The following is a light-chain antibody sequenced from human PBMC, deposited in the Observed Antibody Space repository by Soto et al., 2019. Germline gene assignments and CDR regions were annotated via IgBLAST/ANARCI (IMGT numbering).Light chain of an antibody. CDR3: QVWDSSSDHTLDV. J-gene: IGLJ1*01. CDR1: NIGSKS. CDR2: YDS. Sequence: SYELTQSPSVSVAPGKTARITCGGNNIGSKSVHWYQQKPGQAPVLVIYYDSDRPSGIPERFSGSNSGNTATLTISRVEAGDEADYYCQVWDSSSDHTLDVFGTGTQLTVL. V-gene: IGLV3-21*04.